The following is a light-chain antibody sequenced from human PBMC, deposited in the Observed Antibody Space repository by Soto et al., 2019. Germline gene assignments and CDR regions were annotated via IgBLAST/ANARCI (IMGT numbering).Light chain of an antibody. CDR1: QSISSRY. CDR3: QQYGKSPGT. CDR2: GAS. J-gene: IGKJ1*01. Sequence: RVSQSISSRYVAWYQQKPGQAPRLLIYGASSRATGIPDRFSGSGSGRHTSLVSSLVDPADPLSHSCQQYGKSPGTIGEGTKVDIK. V-gene: IGKV3-20*01.